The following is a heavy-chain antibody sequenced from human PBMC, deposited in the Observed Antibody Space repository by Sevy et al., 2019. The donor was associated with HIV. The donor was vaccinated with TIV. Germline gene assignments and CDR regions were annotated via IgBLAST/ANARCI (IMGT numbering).Heavy chain of an antibody. CDR1: GFTFSSYG. CDR3: AKDLGSIAARAGRADY. CDR2: IRYDGSNK. Sequence: GGSLRLSCAASGFTFSSYGMHWVRQAPGKGLEWVACIRYDGSNKYYADSVKGRFTISRDNSKNTLYLQMNSLRAEDTAVYYCAKDLGSIAARAGRADYWGQGTLVTVSS. J-gene: IGHJ4*02. V-gene: IGHV3-30*02. D-gene: IGHD6-6*01.